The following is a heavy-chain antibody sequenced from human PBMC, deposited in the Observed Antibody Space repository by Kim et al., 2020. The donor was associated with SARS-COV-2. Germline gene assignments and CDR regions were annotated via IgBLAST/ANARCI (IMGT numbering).Heavy chain of an antibody. D-gene: IGHD3-16*01. CDR2: TYYRSKWYT. V-gene: IGHV6-1*01. CDR3: AGLSTSGGGNCFDP. Sequence: SQTLSLTCAISGDRVSSNSAAWHWLRQSPSRGLEWLGRTYYRSKWYTDYAVSVKSRISINPDTSKNQFSLQLNSVTPEDTAVYYCAGLSTSGGGNCFDPWGQGTLVTVSS. J-gene: IGHJ5*02. CDR1: GDRVSSNSAA.